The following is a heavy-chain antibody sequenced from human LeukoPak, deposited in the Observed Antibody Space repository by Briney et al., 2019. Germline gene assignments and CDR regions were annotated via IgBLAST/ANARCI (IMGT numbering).Heavy chain of an antibody. CDR1: GYSFTGYW. J-gene: IGHJ4*02. CDR3: ARQSQEDYFDY. V-gene: IGHV5-51*01. Sequence: GESLKISCKGSGYSFTGYWIGWVRQMPGKGLEWMGIIYPGDSDTRYSPSFQGQVIISADKSISTAYLQWSSLKASDTAMYYCARQSQEDYFDYWGQGTLVTVSS. CDR2: IYPGDSDT.